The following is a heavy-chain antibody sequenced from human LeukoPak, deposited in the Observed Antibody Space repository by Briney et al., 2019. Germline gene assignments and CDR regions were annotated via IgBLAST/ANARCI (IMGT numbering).Heavy chain of an antibody. CDR1: GGSISSYY. Sequence: PSETLSLTCTVSGGSISSYYWSWIRQPPGKGLEWIGYIYYSGSTNYNPSLKSRVTISVDTSKNQFSLKLISVTAADTAVYYCARHEDGDYVRLWGPGTLVTVSS. J-gene: IGHJ4*02. D-gene: IGHD4-17*01. CDR2: IYYSGST. V-gene: IGHV4-59*08. CDR3: ARHEDGDYVRL.